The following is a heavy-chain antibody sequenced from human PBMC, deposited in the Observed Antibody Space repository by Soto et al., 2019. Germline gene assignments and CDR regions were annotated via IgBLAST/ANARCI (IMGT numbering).Heavy chain of an antibody. V-gene: IGHV1-18*01. Sequence: QVQVVQSGDEVKKPGASVKVSCKASGYTFTNYGFSWVRQAPGQGLEWMGWISGYNGNTKYAEKFQGRVTMPTDTSXXTAHIELRSLRSDDTAVYYCAREGQAPYYYYGMDVWGQGTAVTVSS. CDR2: ISGYNGNT. J-gene: IGHJ6*02. CDR3: AREGQAPYYYYGMDV. CDR1: GYTFTNYG.